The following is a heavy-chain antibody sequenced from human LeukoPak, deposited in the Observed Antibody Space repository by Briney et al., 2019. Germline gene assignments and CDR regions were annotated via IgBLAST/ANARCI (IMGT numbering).Heavy chain of an antibody. D-gene: IGHD6-19*01. CDR1: GYTFTGYY. CDR2: VSPNSGGT. CDR3: ARLALRYSSGWYYFDY. V-gene: IGHV1-2*02. J-gene: IGHJ4*01. Sequence: ASVKVSCKASGYTFTGYYIHWVRQAPGQGLEWMGWVSPNSGGTNYAQKFQGRVTMTGDTSISTAYMELRKLRSDDTAVYYCARLALRYSSGWYYFDYWGPGTLVTVSS.